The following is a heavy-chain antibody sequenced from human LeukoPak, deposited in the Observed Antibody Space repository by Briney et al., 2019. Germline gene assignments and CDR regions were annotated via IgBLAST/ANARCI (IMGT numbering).Heavy chain of an antibody. J-gene: IGHJ3*02. CDR3: ARGLTTVNPFDI. Sequence: GGSLRLSCAASGFTFSSYGMHWVRQAPGKGLEWVAVISYDGSNKYYADSVKGRFTISRDNSKNTLYLQMNSLRAEDTAVYYCARGLTTVNPFDIWGQGTMVTVSS. V-gene: IGHV3-30*03. CDR2: ISYDGSNK. D-gene: IGHD4-17*01. CDR1: GFTFSSYG.